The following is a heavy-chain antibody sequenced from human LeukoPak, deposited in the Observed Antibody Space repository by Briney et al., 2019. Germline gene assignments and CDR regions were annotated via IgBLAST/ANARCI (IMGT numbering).Heavy chain of an antibody. D-gene: IGHD4-17*01. CDR2: ISSSSSYI. J-gene: IGHJ4*02. Sequence: GGSLRLSCAASGFTFSSYSMNWVRQAPGKGLEWVSSISSSSSYIYYADSVKGRFTISRDNSKNTLYLQMNSLRAEDTAIYYCAKDLTTVTSQGDYWGQGTLVTVSS. V-gene: IGHV3-21*01. CDR1: GFTFSSYS. CDR3: AKDLTTVTSQGDY.